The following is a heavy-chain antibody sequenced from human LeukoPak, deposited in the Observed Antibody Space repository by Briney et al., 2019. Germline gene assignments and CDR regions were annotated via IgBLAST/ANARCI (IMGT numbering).Heavy chain of an antibody. CDR1: GFTFSIYG. J-gene: IGHJ4*02. CDR2: IRYDGSNK. V-gene: IGHV3-30*02. Sequence: GGSLRLSCAASGFTFSIYGMHWVRQAPGKGLEWAAFIRYDGSNKYYADSVNGRFTISRDNYKNTLYLQMNSLRAEDTALYYCARDLSGVTGYTYGRGIDYWGQGTLVTVSS. CDR3: ARDLSGVTGYTYGRGIDY. D-gene: IGHD5-18*01.